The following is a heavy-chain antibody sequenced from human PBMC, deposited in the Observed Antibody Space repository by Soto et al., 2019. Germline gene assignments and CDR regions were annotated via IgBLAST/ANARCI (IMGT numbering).Heavy chain of an antibody. CDR2: IKSNADGGAT. Sequence: PGGSLRLSCAASGFTLTKASMSWVRQAPGKGLEWVGHIKSNADGGATDYAAPVKGRFTVSRDDSRNTLYLQLNSLKTEDTAVYYCTTAPFSFITLPGTSFLIGMDVWAQRTTVTVSS. D-gene: IGHD3-10*01. J-gene: IGHJ6*02. CDR1: GFTLTKAS. V-gene: IGHV3-15*01. CDR3: TTAPFSFITLPGTSFLIGMDV.